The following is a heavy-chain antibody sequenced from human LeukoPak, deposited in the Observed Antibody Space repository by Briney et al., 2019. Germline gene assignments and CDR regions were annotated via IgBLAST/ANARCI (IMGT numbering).Heavy chain of an antibody. V-gene: IGHV3-33*08. CDR1: GFTFSSYA. CDR3: ARDLSRNWFDP. CDR2: IWNDGGDK. J-gene: IGHJ5*02. Sequence: PGGSLRLSCATSGFTFSSYAMHWVRQAPGKGLEWVAVIWNDGGDKYYADSVKGRFTISRDNSKNTLYLQMNSLRAEDTAVYYCARDLSRNWFDPWGQGTLVTVSS.